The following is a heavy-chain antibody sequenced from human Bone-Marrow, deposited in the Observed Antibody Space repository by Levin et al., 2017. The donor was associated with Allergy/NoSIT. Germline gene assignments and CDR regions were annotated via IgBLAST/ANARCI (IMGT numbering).Heavy chain of an antibody. CDR1: GFSFSTYG. Sequence: GGSLRLSCEGSGFSFSTYGMHWVRQAPGKGLEWLAVISNDGGNKHYADSVKGRFTISRDNSKNTLYLQMNSLITEDTAVYYCAKDRQAYGDYYFDYWGQGTLVAVSS. CDR2: ISNDGGNK. J-gene: IGHJ4*02. V-gene: IGHV3-30*18. CDR3: AKDRQAYGDYYFDY. D-gene: IGHD4-17*01.